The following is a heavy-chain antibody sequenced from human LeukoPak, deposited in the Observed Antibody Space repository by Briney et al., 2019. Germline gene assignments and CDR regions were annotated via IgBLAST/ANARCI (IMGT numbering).Heavy chain of an antibody. V-gene: IGHV3-23*01. CDR3: AKDPVAYCGGDCYSRYYFDY. CDR1: GFTFSSYA. J-gene: IGHJ4*02. CDR2: ISGSGGST. D-gene: IGHD2-21*02. Sequence: PGGSLRLSCAAFGFTFSSYAMSWVRQAPGKGLEWVSAISGSGGSTYYADSVKGRFTISRDNSKNTLYLQINSLRAEDTAVYYCAKDPVAYCGGDCYSRYYFDYWGQGTLVTVSS.